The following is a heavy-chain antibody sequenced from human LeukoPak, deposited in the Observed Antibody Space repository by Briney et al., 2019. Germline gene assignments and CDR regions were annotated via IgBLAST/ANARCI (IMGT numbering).Heavy chain of an antibody. D-gene: IGHD2-2*02. CDR3: ARGGSLDVVPAAIRKTHQFDY. J-gene: IGHJ4*02. V-gene: IGHV1-69*06. CDR1: GGTFSSYA. CDR2: IIPTFGTA. Sequence: ASVKVSCKASGGTFSSYAISWVRQAPGQGLEWMGGIIPTFGTANYAQKFQGKITIIADKSTSTAYMELSSLRSEDTAVYYCARGGSLDVVPAAIRKTHQFDYWGQGTLVTVSS.